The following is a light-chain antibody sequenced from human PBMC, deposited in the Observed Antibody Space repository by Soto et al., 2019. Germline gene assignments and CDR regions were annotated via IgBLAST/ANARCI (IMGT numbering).Light chain of an antibody. V-gene: IGKV3-20*01. J-gene: IGKJ1*01. Sequence: EIVLTQSPGTLSLSPGERATLSCRASQSVSSSYLAWYQQKPGQPPRLLIYGASSRATGIPDRFSGSGSGTEFTLTISRLEPEDFAVYYCQQYGSSPAFGQGTKVEIK. CDR3: QQYGSSPA. CDR2: GAS. CDR1: QSVSSSY.